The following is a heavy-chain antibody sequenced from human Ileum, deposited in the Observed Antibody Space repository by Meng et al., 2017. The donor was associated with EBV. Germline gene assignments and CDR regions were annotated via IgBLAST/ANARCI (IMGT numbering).Heavy chain of an antibody. CDR3: ASRELAPFDY. Sequence: QLPVQESGPGLVKPPETLSLTCSVSGGSFSSRKYYWGWIRQPPGKALEWIASIYYSGTTYYNPSLQSRVSISVDKSKNQVSLNMTSMTAADTAVYYCASRELAPFDYWGQGTLVTVSS. J-gene: IGHJ4*02. CDR1: GGSFSSRKYY. CDR2: IYYSGTT. V-gene: IGHV4-39*07. D-gene: IGHD1-26*01.